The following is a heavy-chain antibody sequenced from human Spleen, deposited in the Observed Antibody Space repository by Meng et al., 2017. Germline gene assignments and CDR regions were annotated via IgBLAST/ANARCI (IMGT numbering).Heavy chain of an antibody. V-gene: IGHV1-2*06. CDR3: ARGYYGSGSYYNPSDYGMDV. D-gene: IGHD3-10*01. CDR1: GGTFSSYA. J-gene: IGHJ6*02. Sequence: ASVKVSCKASGGTFSSYAISWVRQAPGQGLEWMGRIDPKNGDTHYAQKFQGRVTMTRDTSISTAYTELSRLRSDDTAVYYCARGYYGSGSYYNPSDYGMDVWGQGTTVTVSS. CDR2: IDPKNGDT.